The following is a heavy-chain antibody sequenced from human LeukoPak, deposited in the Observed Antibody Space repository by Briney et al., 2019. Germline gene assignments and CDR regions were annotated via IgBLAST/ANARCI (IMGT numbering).Heavy chain of an antibody. CDR2: ISSSSSTI. CDR1: GFTFSSYS. J-gene: IGHJ4*02. Sequence: GGSLRLSCAASGFTFSSYSMNWVRQAPGKGLEWVSYISSSSSTIYYADSVKGRFTISRDNAKNSLYLQMNSLRAEDTAVYYCAREGYYDSSGYLGYWGQGTLVTVSS. V-gene: IGHV3-48*04. CDR3: AREGYYDSSGYLGY. D-gene: IGHD3-22*01.